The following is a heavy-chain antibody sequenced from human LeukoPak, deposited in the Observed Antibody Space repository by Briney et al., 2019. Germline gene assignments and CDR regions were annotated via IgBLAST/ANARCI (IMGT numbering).Heavy chain of an antibody. J-gene: IGHJ4*02. CDR1: GFPFSSYG. D-gene: IGHD5-18*01. V-gene: IGHV3-30*18. Sequence: PGGSLRLSCAASGFPFSSYGMHWVRQAPGKGLEWVAVISYDGSNKYYADSVKGRFTISRDNSKNTLYLQMNSLRAEDTAVYYCAKVYSYGYGSNMDFDYWGQGTLVTVSS. CDR3: AKVYSYGYGSNMDFDY. CDR2: ISYDGSNK.